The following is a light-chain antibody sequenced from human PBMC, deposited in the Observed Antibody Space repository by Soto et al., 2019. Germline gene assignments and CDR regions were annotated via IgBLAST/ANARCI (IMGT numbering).Light chain of an antibody. V-gene: IGLV1-47*01. CDR3: AVWDDRLSGWV. J-gene: IGLJ3*02. Sequence: QSVLTQPPSASGTPGQRVTISCSGSSSNIGSNYVYWYQQLPGTAPKLLIYRNNQRPSGVPDRFSGSKSGTSASLAISGLRSEDEADYYCAVWDDRLSGWVFGGGTQLTVL. CDR1: SSNIGSNY. CDR2: RNN.